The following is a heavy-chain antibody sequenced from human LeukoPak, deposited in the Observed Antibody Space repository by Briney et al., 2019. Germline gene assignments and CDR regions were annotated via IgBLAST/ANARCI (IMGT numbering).Heavy chain of an antibody. CDR2: IYYSGST. Sequence: PSETLSLTCTVSGVSISSYYWSWIRQPPGKGLEWIGYIYYSGSTNYNPSLKSRVTISVDTSKNQFSLKLSSVTAADTAVYYCARDNWNYGFDCWGQGTLVTVSS. CDR3: ARDNWNYGFDC. V-gene: IGHV4-59*01. D-gene: IGHD1-7*01. J-gene: IGHJ4*02. CDR1: GVSISSYY.